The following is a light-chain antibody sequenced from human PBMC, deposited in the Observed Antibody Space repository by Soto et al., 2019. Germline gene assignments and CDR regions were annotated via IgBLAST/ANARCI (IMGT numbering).Light chain of an antibody. CDR2: GNS. V-gene: IGLV1-40*01. CDR1: SSNIGAGYD. J-gene: IGLJ3*02. Sequence: VLTQPPSVSGAPGQRVTISCTGSSSNIGAGYDVHWYQQLPGTAPKLLIYGNSNRPSGVPDRFSGSKSGTSASLAITGLQAEDEADYYCQSYDSSLSGWVFGGGTKVTVL. CDR3: QSYDSSLSGWV.